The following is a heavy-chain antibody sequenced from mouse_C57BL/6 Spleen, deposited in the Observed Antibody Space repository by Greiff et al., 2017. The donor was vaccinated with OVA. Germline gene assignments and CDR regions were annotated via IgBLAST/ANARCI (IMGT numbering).Heavy chain of an antibody. CDR2: IWTGGGT. D-gene: IGHD3-2*02. J-gene: IGHJ4*01. CDR3: AREGSSGYVGAMDY. Sequence: VKLVESGPGLVAPSQSLSITCTVSGFSLTSYAISWVRQPPGKGLEWLGVIWTGGGTNYNSALKSRLSISKDNSKSQVFLKMNSLQTDDTARYYCAREGSSGYVGAMDYWGQGTSVTVSS. V-gene: IGHV2-9-1*01. CDR1: GFSLTSYA.